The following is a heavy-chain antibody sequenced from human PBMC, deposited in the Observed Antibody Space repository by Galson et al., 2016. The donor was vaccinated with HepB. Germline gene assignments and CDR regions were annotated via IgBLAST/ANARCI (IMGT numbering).Heavy chain of an antibody. CDR2: VTYSGTT. CDR1: GGSVNSATYY. D-gene: IGHD3-10*01. V-gene: IGHV4-61*01. J-gene: IGHJ6*02. Sequence: SETLSLTCIVSGGSVNSATYYWTWIRQPPGKGLECLGYVTYSGTTKNNPSLKSRVTISLDTSKNQFSLNLTSVTAADTAVYFCSRGLIRGVVRGGMDVWGQGTTVIVSS. CDR3: SRGLIRGVVRGGMDV.